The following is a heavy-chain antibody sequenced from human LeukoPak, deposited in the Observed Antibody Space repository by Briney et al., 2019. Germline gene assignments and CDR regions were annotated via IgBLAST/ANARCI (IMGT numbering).Heavy chain of an antibody. J-gene: IGHJ3*02. V-gene: IGHV3-74*01. Sequence: GGSLRLSCAASGFTFSSYWMHWVRQAPGKGLVWVSRINSDGSSTSYADSVKGRFTISRDNSKNTLYLQMNSLRAEDTAVYYCAKDRYSTISAGGTLDIWGQGTMVTVSS. CDR2: INSDGSST. D-gene: IGHD6-13*01. CDR3: AKDRYSTISAGGTLDI. CDR1: GFTFSSYW.